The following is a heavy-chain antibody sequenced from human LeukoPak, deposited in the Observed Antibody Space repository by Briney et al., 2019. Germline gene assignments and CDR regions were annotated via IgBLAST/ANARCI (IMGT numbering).Heavy chain of an antibody. Sequence: ASVKVSCKATGYTFTSYGISWVRQAPGQGLEWMGWISSNSDNTNYAQKLQGRVTMTTDTSTSTAYMELKSLRSDDTALYFCARDWGSVKVIADYWGQGTLVTVSS. CDR2: ISSNSDNT. V-gene: IGHV1-18*01. D-gene: IGHD7-27*01. CDR3: ARDWGSVKVIADY. J-gene: IGHJ4*02. CDR1: GYTFTSYG.